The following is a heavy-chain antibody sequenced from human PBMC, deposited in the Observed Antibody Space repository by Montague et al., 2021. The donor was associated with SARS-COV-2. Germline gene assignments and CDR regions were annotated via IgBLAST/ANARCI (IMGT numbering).Heavy chain of an antibody. Sequence: SLRLSCAASGFTSGFIFRKVAMSWVRQAPGKGLEWVSAIGGSGDTYYADSVKGRFAISRDSSKNTLYLQMNSLRADDTAVYYCAKEMGHGRPFDYWGQGALVTVSS. J-gene: IGHJ4*02. V-gene: IGHV3-23*01. CDR1: GFTSGFIFRKVA. CDR3: AKEMGHGRPFDY. CDR2: IGGSGDT. D-gene: IGHD2-15*01.